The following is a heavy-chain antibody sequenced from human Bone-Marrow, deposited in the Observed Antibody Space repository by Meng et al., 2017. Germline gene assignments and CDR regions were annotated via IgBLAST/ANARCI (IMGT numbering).Heavy chain of an antibody. Sequence: GGSLRLSCAASGFTFSSYSMNWVRQAPGKGLEWVSAISGSGGSTYYADSVKGRFTISRDNSKNTLYLQMNSLRAEDTAVYYCAKQYSSGWYGVLDYFDYWGQGTLVTSPQ. CDR1: GFTFSSYS. J-gene: IGHJ4*02. CDR3: AKQYSSGWYGVLDYFDY. D-gene: IGHD6-19*01. CDR2: ISGSGGST. V-gene: IGHV3-23*01.